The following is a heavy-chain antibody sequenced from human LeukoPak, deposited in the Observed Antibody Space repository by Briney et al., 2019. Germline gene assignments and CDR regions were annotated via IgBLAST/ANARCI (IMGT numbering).Heavy chain of an antibody. V-gene: IGHV4-61*02. CDR3: ARENGEGYNLYCMDV. Sequence: PSETLSLTCTVSGGSVSSLSYYWSWIRQPAGKGLEWIGRIYTGGTTDYNPSLKSRVTISVDTSKKHFSLKLSSVTAADTAVCYCARENGEGYNLYCMDVWGKGTTVTVSS. CDR1: GGSVSSLSYY. J-gene: IGHJ6*03. D-gene: IGHD5-24*01. CDR2: IYTGGTT.